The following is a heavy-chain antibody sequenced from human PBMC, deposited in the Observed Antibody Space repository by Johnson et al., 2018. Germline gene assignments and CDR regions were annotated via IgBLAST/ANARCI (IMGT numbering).Heavy chain of an antibody. J-gene: IGHJ1*01. CDR3: ARDNEKRALRHAAEYCHH. V-gene: IGHV3-33*01. Sequence: QVQLVQSGGGVVQPGKSLRLSCAASGFTFSNFGMHWVRQVPGKGLEWVATIWSDGSNKYYADSVRGQFTISRDNSKNTWYLQMNSLRAEDTAVYYCARDNEKRALRHAAEYCHHWGQGTLVIVSS. CDR2: IWSDGSNK. CDR1: GFTFSNFG. D-gene: IGHD1-1*01.